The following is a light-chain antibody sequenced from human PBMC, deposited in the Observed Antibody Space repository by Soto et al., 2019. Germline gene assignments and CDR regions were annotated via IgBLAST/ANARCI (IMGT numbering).Light chain of an antibody. Sequence: QSVLTQPPSVSGAPGQRVTISCTGSSSNIGAGYDVHWYQQFPGAAPKLLIYGDTNRPSGVPDRFSGSKSGTSASLAITGLQAEDEADYYCQSYDRTLSVVVFGGGTQLTVL. CDR1: SSNIGAGYD. J-gene: IGLJ2*01. V-gene: IGLV1-40*01. CDR2: GDT. CDR3: QSYDRTLSVVV.